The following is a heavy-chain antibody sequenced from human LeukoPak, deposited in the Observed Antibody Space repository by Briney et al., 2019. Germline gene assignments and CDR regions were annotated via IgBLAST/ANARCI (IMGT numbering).Heavy chain of an antibody. D-gene: IGHD3-22*01. Sequence: SVKVSCKASGGTFSSYAISWVRQAPRQGLEWMGGIIPIFGTANYAQKFQGRVTITADESTSTAYMELSSLRSEDTAVYYCARSYDSSGYDFDYWGQGALVTVSS. CDR2: IIPIFGTA. V-gene: IGHV1-69*13. CDR1: GGTFSSYA. J-gene: IGHJ4*02. CDR3: ARSYDSSGYDFDY.